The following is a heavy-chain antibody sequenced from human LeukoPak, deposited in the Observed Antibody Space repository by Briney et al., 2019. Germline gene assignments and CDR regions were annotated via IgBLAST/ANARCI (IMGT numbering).Heavy chain of an antibody. CDR2: IYYSGST. J-gene: IGHJ6*03. V-gene: IGHV4-30-4*08. CDR1: GGSIISGDYY. Sequence: PSETLSLPCTVSGGSIISGDYYWSWIRQPPGQGLEWIGYIYYSGSTYYNPSLKSRFTISVDTSKNQFSLKLSSVTAADTAVYYCARAPYCSSTSCYIGHYYYYMDVWGKGTTVTVSS. CDR3: ARAPYCSSTSCYIGHYYYYMDV. D-gene: IGHD2-2*02.